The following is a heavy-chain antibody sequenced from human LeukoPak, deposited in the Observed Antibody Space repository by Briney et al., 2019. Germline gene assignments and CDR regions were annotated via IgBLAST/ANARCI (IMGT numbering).Heavy chain of an antibody. V-gene: IGHV3-15*01. CDR2: IKRNSDGGTT. CDR1: GFTFSKAW. CDR3: TREGGYCSGGSCYSGGIWFDP. D-gene: IGHD2-15*01. J-gene: IGHJ5*02. Sequence: GGSLRLSCAASGFTFSKAWMRWVRQAPGKGLEWVGRIKRNSDGGTTEYAASVKGRFTISRDDSKSIAYLQMNSLKTEDAAVYYCTREGGYCSGGSCYSGGIWFDPWGQGTLVTVSS.